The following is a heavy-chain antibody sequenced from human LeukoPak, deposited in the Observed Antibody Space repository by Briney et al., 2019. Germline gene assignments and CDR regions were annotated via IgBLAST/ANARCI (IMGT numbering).Heavy chain of an antibody. Sequence: PSETLSLTCAVYGGSLSGSYCTWIRQSPEKGLEWIGEINHSGRTNYNPSLESRATISVGTSNNQFSLKLRSVTAADTAVYYCARDPCSTINCPLRFWGQGTLVTVFS. CDR3: ARDPCSTINCPLRF. CDR1: GGSLSGSY. J-gene: IGHJ4*02. V-gene: IGHV4-34*01. CDR2: INHSGRT. D-gene: IGHD2/OR15-2a*01.